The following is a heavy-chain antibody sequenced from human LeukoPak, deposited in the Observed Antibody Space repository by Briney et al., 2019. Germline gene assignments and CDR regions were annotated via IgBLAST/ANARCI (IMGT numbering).Heavy chain of an antibody. Sequence: GGSLKLSCAASGFTFSSYAMHWVRQAPGKGLEWVAVISYDGSNKYYADSVKGRFTISRDNSKNTLYLQMNSLRAEDTAVYYCARDWVAVAGSGVLDYWGQGTLVTVSS. CDR3: ARDWVAVAGSGVLDY. CDR1: GFTFSSYA. D-gene: IGHD6-19*01. J-gene: IGHJ4*02. V-gene: IGHV3-30-3*01. CDR2: ISYDGSNK.